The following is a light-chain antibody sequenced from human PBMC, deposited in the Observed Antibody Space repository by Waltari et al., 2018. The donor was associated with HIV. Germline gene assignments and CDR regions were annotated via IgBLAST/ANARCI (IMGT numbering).Light chain of an antibody. CDR2: EVS. J-gene: IGLJ2*01. CDR1: SSDVGGYHY. Sequence: QSALTQPPSASGSPGQSVTISCTGTSSDVGGYHYVSWYQQRPGKAPVLVIYEVSKRPAGVPDRCSGSKSGNKAYLTVSGLQADDEADDYCSSYAGSNNSVVFGGGTKLTVL. CDR3: SSYAGSNNSVV. V-gene: IGLV2-8*01.